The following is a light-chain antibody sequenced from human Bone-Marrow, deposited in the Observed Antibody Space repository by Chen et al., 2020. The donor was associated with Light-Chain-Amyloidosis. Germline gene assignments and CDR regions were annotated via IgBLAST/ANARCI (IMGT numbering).Light chain of an antibody. J-gene: IGLJ3*02. V-gene: IGLV1-44*01. CDR2: NNH. CDR1: GTNIGGHS. Sequence: QSLLPQPPSASGTPGQPVTIACSASGTNIGGHSVNWYQHLPGTAPQLVLFNNHKRPSGVPDRFSGSRSGTSASLAISGLQADDEGDYYCAAWDDSLRTYLFGGGTKLTVL. CDR3: AAWDDSLRTYL.